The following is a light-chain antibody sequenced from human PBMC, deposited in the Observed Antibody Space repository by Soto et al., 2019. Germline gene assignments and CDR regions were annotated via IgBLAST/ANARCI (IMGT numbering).Light chain of an antibody. CDR2: AVD. J-gene: IGLJ1*01. CDR3: SAYPGHTWHYV. CDR1: SSDVGAYNY. Sequence: SALTRAGSASRSPGSSVPIYCTGTSSDVGAYNYVSWYQQHPGKATKLMIYAVDKRPSGVPDRFSGSKSGSTASLTVTGLQADDDDDNYCSAYPGHTWHYVCATGTKVAVL. V-gene: IGLV2-8*02.